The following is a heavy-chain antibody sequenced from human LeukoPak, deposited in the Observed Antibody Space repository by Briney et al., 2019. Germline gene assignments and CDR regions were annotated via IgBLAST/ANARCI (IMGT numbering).Heavy chain of an antibody. V-gene: IGHV3-30*14. CDR1: GFPFDKYA. J-gene: IGHJ4*02. CDR2: ISNVGNSQ. D-gene: IGHD3-22*01. CDR3: ARVPLNYDSSDYYYDY. Sequence: GGSLRLSCAASGFPFDKYAMYWVRQAPGKGLERVALISNVGNSQYYTDSVKGRFTISRDNSKNTLYLQMNSLRAEDTAVYYCARVPLNYDSSDYYYDYWGQGTLVIVSS.